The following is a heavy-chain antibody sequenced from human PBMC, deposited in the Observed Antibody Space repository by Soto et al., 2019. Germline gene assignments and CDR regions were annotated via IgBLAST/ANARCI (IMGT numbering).Heavy chain of an antibody. D-gene: IGHD3-9*01. V-gene: IGHV1-18*01. CDR2: ISAYNGNT. CDR1: GYTFTSYG. Sequence: ASVKVSCKASGYTFTSYGISWVRQAPGQGLEWMGWISAYNGNTNYAQKLQGRVTMTTDTSTSTAYMELRSLRSDDTAVYYCARVQDPYYDILTGPDAFDIWGQGTMVTVSS. J-gene: IGHJ3*02. CDR3: ARVQDPYYDILTGPDAFDI.